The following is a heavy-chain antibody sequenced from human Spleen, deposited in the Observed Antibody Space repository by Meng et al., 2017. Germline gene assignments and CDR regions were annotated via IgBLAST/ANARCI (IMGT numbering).Heavy chain of an antibody. Sequence: GGSLRLSCAACGFTFSSYDMHWVRQATGKGLEWVSGISWNSGSIGYADSVKGRFTISRDNAKNSLYLQMNSLRAEDTALYYCAKEHSSSWYFYYFDYWGQGTLVTVSS. D-gene: IGHD6-13*01. CDR2: ISWNSGSI. J-gene: IGHJ4*02. CDR1: GFTFSSYD. V-gene: IGHV3-9*01. CDR3: AKEHSSSWYFYYFDY.